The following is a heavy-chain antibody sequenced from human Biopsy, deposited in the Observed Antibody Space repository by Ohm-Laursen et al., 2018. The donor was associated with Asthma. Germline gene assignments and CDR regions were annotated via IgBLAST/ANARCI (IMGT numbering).Heavy chain of an antibody. Sequence: SVKVSCKASGDSFSNYAISWVRQAPGQGLEWMGGLIPVLGTPDHAQMFEGRVTITAYESTSTAYMELSSLSSEDTAVYYCARGYSGSDRIVYYYSGLEVWGQGTTVTVSS. D-gene: IGHD5-12*01. J-gene: IGHJ6*02. CDR1: GDSFSNYA. V-gene: IGHV1-69*13. CDR3: ARGYSGSDRIVYYYSGLEV. CDR2: LIPVLGTP.